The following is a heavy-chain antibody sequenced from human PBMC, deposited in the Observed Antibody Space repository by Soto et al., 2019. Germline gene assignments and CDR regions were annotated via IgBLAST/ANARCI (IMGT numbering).Heavy chain of an antibody. Sequence: DVQLVESGGGLVKPGGSLRLSCEVSGFSFSISAMNWDRQAPGKGLEWVSSINSGSTSVRYADSVKGRFTISRDNANNSLSPHMNSLRVEDTAVYYCARGGGSLNYWGQGTLVTVSS. CDR3: ARGGGSLNY. D-gene: IGHD2-15*01. CDR2: INSGSTSV. J-gene: IGHJ4*02. V-gene: IGHV3-21*02. CDR1: GFSFSISA.